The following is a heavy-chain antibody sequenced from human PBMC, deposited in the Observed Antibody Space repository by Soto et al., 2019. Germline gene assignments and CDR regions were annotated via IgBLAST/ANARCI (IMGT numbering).Heavy chain of an antibody. CDR2: INPDAGAT. V-gene: IGHV1-46*01. CDR3: ARGDIVLVPASEGNWFDP. CDR1: AYSFTTYH. Sequence: GASVKVSCKASAYSFTTYHIHWVRQAPGQGLEWMGLINPDAGATNYAQRFQGRLRLTRDTSTSTVYMELRSLRSDDTAVYYCARGDIVLVPASEGNWFDPWGQGTLVTVSS. J-gene: IGHJ5*02. D-gene: IGHD2-2*01.